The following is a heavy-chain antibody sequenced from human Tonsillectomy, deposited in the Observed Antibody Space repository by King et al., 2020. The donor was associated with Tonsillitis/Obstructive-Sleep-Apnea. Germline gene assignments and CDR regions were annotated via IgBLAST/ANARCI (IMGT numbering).Heavy chain of an antibody. CDR2: IYPGDSDI. V-gene: IGHV5-51*03. CDR1: GYRFTSYW. D-gene: IGHD6-19*01. Sequence: VQLVESGAEIKKPGESLKISCKGFGYRFTSYWIAWVRQMPGKGLEWMGIIYPGDSDIRYSPSFQGQVTISADKSNSTAYLQWSSLKASDSAIYYCARPLVAMTVAGTFLGFDYWGQGTPVTVSS. CDR3: ARPLVAMTVAGTFLGFDY. J-gene: IGHJ4*02.